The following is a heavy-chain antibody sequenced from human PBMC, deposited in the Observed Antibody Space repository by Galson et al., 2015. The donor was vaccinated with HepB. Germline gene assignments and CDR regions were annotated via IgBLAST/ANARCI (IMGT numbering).Heavy chain of an antibody. CDR3: ARDGSRFCSSTSCYSGSYYYGLDV. D-gene: IGHD2-2*02. Sequence: SLRLSCAASGFTFSDYYMSWIRQAPGKGLEWVSYISRSDSTIYYADSVKGRFTISRDNAKNSLYLQMDSLRAEDTAVYYCARDGSRFCSSTSCYSGSYYYGLDVWGQGTTVTVSS. CDR2: ISRSDSTI. CDR1: GFTFSDYY. V-gene: IGHV3-11*01. J-gene: IGHJ6*02.